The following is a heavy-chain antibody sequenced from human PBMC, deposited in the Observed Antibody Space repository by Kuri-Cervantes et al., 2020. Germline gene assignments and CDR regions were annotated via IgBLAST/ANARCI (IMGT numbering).Heavy chain of an antibody. J-gene: IGHJ5*02. CDR3: ARDPHSFNWLDP. Sequence: GGSLRLSCAASGFTFSSYAMHWVRQAPGKGLEWVAVISYDGSNKYYADSVKGRFTISRDNSKNTLYLQMNSLRAEDTAVYYCARDPHSFNWLDPWGQGTLVTVSS. CDR2: ISYDGSNK. CDR1: GFTFSSYA. V-gene: IGHV3-30*04.